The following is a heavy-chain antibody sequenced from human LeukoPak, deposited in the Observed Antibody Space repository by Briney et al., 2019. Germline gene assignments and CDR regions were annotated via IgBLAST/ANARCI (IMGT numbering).Heavy chain of an antibody. D-gene: IGHD5-12*01. CDR3: ARGFDSKSTYFDY. Sequence: SETLSLSCTVSGGXISSYYCNWIRQPPGKGLEWIGYISYSGSTNYNPSLKSRVTISLDTSKNQFSLKVRSVTAADTAVYYCARGFDSKSTYFDYWGQGTLVTVSS. V-gene: IGHV4-59*01. CDR1: GGXISSYY. CDR2: ISYSGST. J-gene: IGHJ4*02.